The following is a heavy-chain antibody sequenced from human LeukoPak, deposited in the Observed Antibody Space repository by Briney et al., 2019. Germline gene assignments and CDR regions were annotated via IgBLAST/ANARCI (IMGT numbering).Heavy chain of an antibody. V-gene: IGHV3-74*01. Sequence: PGGSLRLSXAASGFTFSSYWMHWVRQAPGKGLVWVSRINSDGSSTSYADSVKGRFTISRDNAKNTLYLQMNSLRAEDTAVYYCATVAYPKYYYYYMDVWGKGTTVTVSS. J-gene: IGHJ6*03. CDR2: INSDGSST. CDR3: ATVAYPKYYYYYMDV. CDR1: GFTFSSYW.